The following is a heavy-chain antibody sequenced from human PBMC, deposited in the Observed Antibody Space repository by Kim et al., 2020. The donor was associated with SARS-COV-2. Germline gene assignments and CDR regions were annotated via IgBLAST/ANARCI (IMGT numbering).Heavy chain of an antibody. CDR3: ATSVVAARDY. Sequence: STYYHPSLKSRVTISLHTSKNQFSLKLSSVTAADTAVYYCATSVVAARDYWGQGTLVTVSS. D-gene: IGHD2-15*01. V-gene: IGHV4-39*01. J-gene: IGHJ4*02. CDR2: ST.